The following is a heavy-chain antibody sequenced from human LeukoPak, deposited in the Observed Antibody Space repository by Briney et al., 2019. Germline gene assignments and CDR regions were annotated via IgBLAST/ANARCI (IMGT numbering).Heavy chain of an antibody. D-gene: IGHD4-17*01. CDR1: GGSFSGYY. V-gene: IGHV4-34*01. J-gene: IGHJ5*02. Sequence: SETLSLTCAVYGGSFSGYYWSWIRQPPGKGLEWIGEINHSGSTNYNSSLKSRVTISVDTSKNQFSLKLSSVTAADTAVYYCARSEDGDYYNWFGPWGQGTLVTVSS. CDR2: INHSGST. CDR3: ARSEDGDYYNWFGP.